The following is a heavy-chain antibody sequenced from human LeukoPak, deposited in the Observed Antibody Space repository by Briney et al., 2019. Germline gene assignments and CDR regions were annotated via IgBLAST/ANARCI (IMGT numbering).Heavy chain of an antibody. CDR1: GGSISNF. Sequence: PSETLSLTCTVFGGSISNFWGWIRQPPGKGLEWIGSIHYTGNTYYNASLTSRVTMSVDTSKNQFSLKLSSMTAADTAVYYCARHFSLGAFDIWGQGTMVSVSS. J-gene: IGHJ3*02. D-gene: IGHD3-16*01. CDR3: ARHFSLGAFDI. V-gene: IGHV4-39*01. CDR2: IHYTGNT.